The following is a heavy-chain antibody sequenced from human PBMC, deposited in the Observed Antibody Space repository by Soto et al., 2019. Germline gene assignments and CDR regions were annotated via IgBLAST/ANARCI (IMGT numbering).Heavy chain of an antibody. D-gene: IGHD3-3*01. CDR3: ARGDFPQYYYTYYGMDV. CDR1: GFTFSSYA. V-gene: IGHV3-30-3*01. Sequence: QVQLVESGGGVVQPGRSLRLSCAASGFTFSSYAMHWVRQAPGKGLEWVAVISYDGSNKYYADSVKGRFTISRDNSKNTLYLQMNRLRAEDTAVYYCARGDFPQYYYTYYGMDVWGQGTTVTVSS. J-gene: IGHJ6*02. CDR2: ISYDGSNK.